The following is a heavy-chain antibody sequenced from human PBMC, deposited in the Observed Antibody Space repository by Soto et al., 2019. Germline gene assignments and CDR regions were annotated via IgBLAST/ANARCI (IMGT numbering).Heavy chain of an antibody. J-gene: IGHJ4*02. CDR1: GFTFSSYA. V-gene: IGHV3-30-3*01. Sequence: QVQLVESGGGVVQPGRSLRLSCAASGFTFSSYAMHWVRQAPGKGLAWVAVISYDGSNKYYADSVKGRFTISRDNSKNKLYLQMNSLRAEDTAVYYCARVPSSSGRAHFDYWGQGTLVTVSS. CDR2: ISYDGSNK. D-gene: IGHD2-15*01. CDR3: ARVPSSSGRAHFDY.